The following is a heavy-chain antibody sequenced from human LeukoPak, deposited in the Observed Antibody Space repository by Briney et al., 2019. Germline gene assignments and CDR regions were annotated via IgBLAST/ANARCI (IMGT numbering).Heavy chain of an antibody. Sequence: PSETLSLTCTVSGGSISSSSYYWGWIRQPPGKGLEWIGSIYYSGSTYYNPSLKSRVTISVDTSKNQFSLKLSSVTAAETAVYYSARQLYYGSGSYLYAFDIWGQGTMVTVSS. CDR2: IYYSGST. J-gene: IGHJ3*02. CDR3: ARQLYYGSGSYLYAFDI. CDR1: GGSISSSSYY. D-gene: IGHD3-10*01. V-gene: IGHV4-39*01.